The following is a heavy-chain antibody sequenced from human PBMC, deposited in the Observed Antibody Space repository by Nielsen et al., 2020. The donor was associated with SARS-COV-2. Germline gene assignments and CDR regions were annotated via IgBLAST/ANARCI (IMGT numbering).Heavy chain of an antibody. CDR2: ISYDGSNK. J-gene: IGHJ6*02. CDR3: AKDYYDSSGYIPPYGMDV. D-gene: IGHD3-22*01. V-gene: IGHV3-30-3*01. CDR1: GFTFSSYA. Sequence: GESLKISCAASGFTFSSYAMHWVRQAPGKGLEWVAVISYDGSNKYYADSVKGRFTISRDNSKNTLYLQMNSLRAEDTAVYYCAKDYYDSSGYIPPYGMDVWGQGTTVTVSS.